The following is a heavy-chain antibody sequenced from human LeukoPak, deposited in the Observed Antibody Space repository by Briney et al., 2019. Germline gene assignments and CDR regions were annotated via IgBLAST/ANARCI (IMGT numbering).Heavy chain of an antibody. V-gene: IGHV4-34*01. J-gene: IGHJ5*02. CDR3: ARGRAISRAWFDP. D-gene: IGHD3-3*01. CDR1: GGSFSGFY. CDR2: INHSGGT. Sequence: PSETLSLTCAVYGGSFSGFYWSWIRQPPGKGLEWIGDINHSGGTNYIPSLKSRVTISVDTSKNQFSLKLSSVTAADTAVYYCARGRAISRAWFDPWGQGTLVTVSS.